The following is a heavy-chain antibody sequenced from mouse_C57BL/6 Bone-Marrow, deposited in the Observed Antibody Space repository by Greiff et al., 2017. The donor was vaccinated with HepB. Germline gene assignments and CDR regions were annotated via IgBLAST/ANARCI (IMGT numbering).Heavy chain of an antibody. V-gene: IGHV5-6*01. CDR2: ISSGGSYT. CDR3: ARHDPYYYGSSPFAY. CDR1: GFTFSSYG. D-gene: IGHD1-1*01. Sequence: EVKLQESGGDLVKPGGSLKLSCAASGFTFSSYGMSWVRQTPDKRLEWVATISSGGSYTYYPDSVKGRFTISRDNAKNTLYLQMSSLKSEDTAMYYCARHDPYYYGSSPFAYWGQGTLVTVSA. J-gene: IGHJ3*01.